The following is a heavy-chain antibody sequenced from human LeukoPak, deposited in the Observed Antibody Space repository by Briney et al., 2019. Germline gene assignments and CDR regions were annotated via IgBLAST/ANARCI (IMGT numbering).Heavy chain of an antibody. Sequence: SETLSLTCTVSGGSISSYYWSWIRQPPGKGLEWIGYIYYSGSTNYNPSLKSRVTISVDTSKNQSSLKLSSVTAADTAVYYCARTPNCSGGSCYFPDWFDPWGQGTLVTVS. CDR2: IYYSGST. CDR3: ARTPNCSGGSCYFPDWFDP. J-gene: IGHJ5*02. D-gene: IGHD2-15*01. V-gene: IGHV4-59*01. CDR1: GGSISSYY.